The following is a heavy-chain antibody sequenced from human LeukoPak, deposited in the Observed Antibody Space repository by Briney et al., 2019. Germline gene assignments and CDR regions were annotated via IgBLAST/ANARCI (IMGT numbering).Heavy chain of an antibody. CDR3: ARGPWGSYYGNYFDY. CDR1: GGSFSGYY. V-gene: IGHV4-34*01. CDR2: INHSGST. D-gene: IGHD1-26*01. Sequence: PSETLSLTCAVFGGSFSGYYWSWIRQPPGKGLEWIGEINHSGSTNYNPSLKSRVTISVDTFKNQFSLKLSSVTAADTAVYYCARGPWGSYYGNYFDYWGQGTLVTVSS. J-gene: IGHJ4*02.